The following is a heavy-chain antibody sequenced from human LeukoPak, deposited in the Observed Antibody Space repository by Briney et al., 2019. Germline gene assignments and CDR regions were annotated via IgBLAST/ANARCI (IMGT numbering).Heavy chain of an antibody. CDR2: IDQYGGQQ. D-gene: IGHD3-10*01. CDR3: AIEVWFRADS. CDR1: GFTFSVYW. Sequence: GGSLRLSCAASGFTFSVYWMTWVCQAPGKGLEWVATIDQYGGQQYYVDSVKGRFTISRDNAENSLFLQMNSLRADDTAVYYCAIEVWFRADSWGQGTLVTVSS. V-gene: IGHV3-7*05. J-gene: IGHJ4*02.